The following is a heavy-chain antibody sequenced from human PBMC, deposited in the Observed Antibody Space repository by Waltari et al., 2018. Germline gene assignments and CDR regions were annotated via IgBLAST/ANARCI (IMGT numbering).Heavy chain of an antibody. V-gene: IGHV4-38-2*01. J-gene: IGHJ5*02. CDR3: ARLALGYCTSPRCRQNES. CDR1: DYSIGSGYY. CDR2: IYHEGTT. D-gene: IGHD2-8*01. Sequence: QVQLQESGPALVRPSETLSLTCVVSDYSIGSGYYWGWIRQAPGKGLEWIATIYHEGTTYYMPSLKTRVAISMDTSENQFSLQLRSVTATDTAMYYCARLALGYCTSPRCRQNESWGQGILVTVSS.